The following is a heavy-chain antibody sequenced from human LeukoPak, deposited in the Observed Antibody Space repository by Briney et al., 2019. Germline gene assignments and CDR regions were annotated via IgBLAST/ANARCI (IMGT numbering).Heavy chain of an antibody. CDR3: ARGHTTIIYH. V-gene: IGHV1-2*02. J-gene: IGHJ5*02. CDR2: INADSGGT. CDR1: GHTFTGYY. Sequence: ASVKVSCKASGHTFTGYYMHWVRQAPGQGLEWMGWINADSGGTNYAQKFQARVTMTSDTSTDTVSMELSSLRSDDTAVYYCARGHTTIIYHWGQGTLVTVSS. D-gene: IGHD1-26*01.